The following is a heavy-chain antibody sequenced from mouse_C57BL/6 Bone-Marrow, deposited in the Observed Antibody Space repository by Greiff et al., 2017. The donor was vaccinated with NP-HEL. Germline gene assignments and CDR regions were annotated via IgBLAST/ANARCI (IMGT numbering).Heavy chain of an antibody. CDR3: ARSPLWLRRNYYAMDY. CDR1: GYSITSDY. J-gene: IGHJ4*01. CDR2: ISYSGST. Sequence: VQLKESGPGLAKPSQTLSLTCSVTGYSITSDYWNWIRKFPGNKLEYMGYISYSGSTYYNPSLKSRISITRDTSKNQYYLQLNSVTTEDTATYYCARSPLWLRRNYYAMDYWGQGTSVTVSP. V-gene: IGHV3-8*01. D-gene: IGHD2-2*01.